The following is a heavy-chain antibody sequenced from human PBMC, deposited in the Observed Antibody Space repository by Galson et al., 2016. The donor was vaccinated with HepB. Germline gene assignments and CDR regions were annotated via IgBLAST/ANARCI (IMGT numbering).Heavy chain of an antibody. CDR1: GFTFTRSA. CDR2: IVVGSGNT. CDR3: AAASVGGWGSSDYPFYYYYGMDV. J-gene: IGHJ6*02. V-gene: IGHV1-58*01. D-gene: IGHD3-22*01. Sequence: SVKVSCKASGFTFTRSAVQWVRQARGQRLEWIGWIVVGSGNTKYAQKFQERVTFTRDMSTSTAYMDLSSLRFDDTAVYYCAAASVGGWGSSDYPFYYYYGMDVWGRGTTVTVSS.